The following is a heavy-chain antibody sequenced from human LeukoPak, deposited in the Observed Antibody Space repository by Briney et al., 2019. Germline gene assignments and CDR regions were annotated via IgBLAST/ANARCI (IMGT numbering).Heavy chain of an antibody. Sequence: SETLSLTCTVSGGSISSYYWSWIRQPAGKGLGWIGRIYTSGSTNYNPSLKSRVTMSVDTSKNQFSLKLSSVTAADTAVYYCARELADCSSTSCYFDDYYGMDVWGQGTTVTVSS. CDR3: ARELADCSSTSCYFDDYYGMDV. V-gene: IGHV4-4*07. D-gene: IGHD2-2*01. CDR1: GGSISSYY. CDR2: IYTSGST. J-gene: IGHJ6*02.